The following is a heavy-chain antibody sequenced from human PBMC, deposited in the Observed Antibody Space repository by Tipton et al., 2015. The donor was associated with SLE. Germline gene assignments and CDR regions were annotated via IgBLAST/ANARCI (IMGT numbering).Heavy chain of an antibody. Sequence: TLSLTCSVSGGSISSNYWIWIRQPPGKGLEWIGYISDGGGTNHNPSLKSRVTMSVDTSKNHFSLRLTSVTAADTAVYYCARVDDSSPLDDWFDPWGQGTLVTVSS. J-gene: IGHJ5*02. CDR2: ISDGGGT. V-gene: IGHV4-59*08. D-gene: IGHD6-13*01. CDR3: ARVDDSSPLDDWFDP. CDR1: GGSISSNY.